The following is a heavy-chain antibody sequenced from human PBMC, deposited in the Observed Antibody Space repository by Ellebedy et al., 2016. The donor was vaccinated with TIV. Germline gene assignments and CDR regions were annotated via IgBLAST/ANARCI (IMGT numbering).Heavy chain of an antibody. CDR3: ARDLSGYGLDYFDY. J-gene: IGHJ4*02. Sequence: GESLKISXAASGFTLSSYWMSWVRQAPGKGLEWVANIKQDGSEKYNVDSVKGQFTISRDNAKNSLYLQMNSLRAEDTAVYYCARDLSGYGLDYFDYWGQGTLVTVSS. CDR1: GFTLSSYW. CDR2: IKQDGSEK. V-gene: IGHV3-7*04. D-gene: IGHD5-12*01.